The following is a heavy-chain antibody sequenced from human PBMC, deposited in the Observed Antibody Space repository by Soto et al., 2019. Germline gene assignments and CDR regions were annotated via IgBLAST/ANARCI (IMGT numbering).Heavy chain of an antibody. Sequence: QVQLQESGPGLVKPSETLSLICAGSGVSINSYYWSWIRQPPGKALEWIGYIYYSGTTNYNPSLKSRVTISVDTSKNQFSLRLSSVPAADTAVYYCARAGGSYAITAYDVWGPGTLVTVSS. V-gene: IGHV4-59*01. D-gene: IGHD1-26*01. CDR3: ARAGGSYAITAYDV. CDR1: GVSINSYY. J-gene: IGHJ3*01. CDR2: IYYSGTT.